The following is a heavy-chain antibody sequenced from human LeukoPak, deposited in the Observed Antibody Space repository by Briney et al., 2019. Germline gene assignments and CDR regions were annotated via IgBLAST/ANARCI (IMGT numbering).Heavy chain of an antibody. CDR1: GYTFTSYY. V-gene: IGHV1-46*01. CDR3: ASSFGGYYDSSGYPLDY. J-gene: IGHJ4*02. CDR2: INPSGGST. Sequence: ASVKVSCKASGYTFTSYYMHWVRQAPGQGLEWMGIINPSGGSTSYAQKFQGRVTMTRDTSTSTVYMELSSLRSEDTAVYYCASSFGGYYDSSGYPLDYWGQGTLVTVSS. D-gene: IGHD3-22*01.